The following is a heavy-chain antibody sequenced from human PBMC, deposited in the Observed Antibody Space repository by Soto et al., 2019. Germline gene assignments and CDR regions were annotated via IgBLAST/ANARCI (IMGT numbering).Heavy chain of an antibody. CDR3: AKVEYRYCSGGSCYPKWYYFDY. CDR2: ISGSGGST. V-gene: IGHV3-23*01. D-gene: IGHD2-15*01. Sequence: GGSLRLSCAASGFTFSSYAMSWVRQAPGKGLEWVSAISGSGGSTYYADSVKGRFTISRDNSKNTLYLQMNSLRAEDTAVYYCAKVEYRYCSGGSCYPKWYYFDYWGQGTLVTVSS. J-gene: IGHJ4*02. CDR1: GFTFSSYA.